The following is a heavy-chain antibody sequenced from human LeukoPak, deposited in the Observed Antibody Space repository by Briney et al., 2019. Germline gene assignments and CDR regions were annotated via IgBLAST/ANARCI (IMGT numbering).Heavy chain of an antibody. Sequence: PSETLSLTCAVYGGSFSGYYWSWIRQPPGKGLEWIGEINHSGSTNYNPSLKRRVTISVDTSKNQFSLKLSSVTAADTAVYYCARARGVRGTSTGYYYMDVWGKGTTVTVSS. CDR1: GGSFSGYY. D-gene: IGHD3-10*01. CDR3: ARARGVRGTSTGYYYMDV. J-gene: IGHJ6*03. CDR2: INHSGST. V-gene: IGHV4-34*01.